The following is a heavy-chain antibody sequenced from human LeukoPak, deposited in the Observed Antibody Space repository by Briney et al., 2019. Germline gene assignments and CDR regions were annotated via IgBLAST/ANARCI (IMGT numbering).Heavy chain of an antibody. J-gene: IGHJ4*02. CDR2: IYSGGYT. V-gene: IGHV3-53*01. CDR1: GFTVSSNY. Sequence: SGGSLRLSCTPSGFTVSSNYMSWVRHAPGKGLEWVSVIYSGGYTYYADSVKGRFTISRDNSKNTLYLQMNSLTAEDTAVYYCARAAVAAAPPYFDYWGQGTLVTVSS. D-gene: IGHD2-15*01. CDR3: ARAAVAAAPPYFDY.